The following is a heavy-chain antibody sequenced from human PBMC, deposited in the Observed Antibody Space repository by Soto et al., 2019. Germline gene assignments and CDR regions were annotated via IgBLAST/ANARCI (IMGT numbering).Heavy chain of an antibody. CDR2: IIPIFGTA. V-gene: IGHV1-69*13. Sequence: ASVKVSCKASGGTLSSYAISWVRQAPGQGLEWMGGIIPIFGTANYAQKFQGRVTITADESTSTAYMELSSLRSEDTAVYYCASLNWNGSRYFQHWGQGTLVTVSS. CDR3: ASLNWNGSRYFQH. CDR1: GGTLSSYA. D-gene: IGHD1-1*01. J-gene: IGHJ1*01.